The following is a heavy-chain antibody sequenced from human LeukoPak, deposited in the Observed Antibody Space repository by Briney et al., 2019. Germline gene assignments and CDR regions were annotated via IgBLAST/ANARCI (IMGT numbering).Heavy chain of an antibody. CDR3: STSPSWGV. CDR2: IYRGGTT. V-gene: IGHV3-53*01. Sequence: GGSVRLSRAASGFTVINNYMTWVRQAPGKGLEWVSVIYRGGTTQYAYSVKGRFTISSNNFKNTLYLQMNSLRVDATAVYYCSTSPSWGVWGKGTTVTLSS. CDR1: GFTVINNY. D-gene: IGHD3-16*01. J-gene: IGHJ6*03.